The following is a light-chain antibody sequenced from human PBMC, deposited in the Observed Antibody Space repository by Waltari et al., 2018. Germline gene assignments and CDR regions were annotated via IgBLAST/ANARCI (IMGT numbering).Light chain of an antibody. CDR3: SSYTSSTHVV. J-gene: IGLJ2*01. CDR2: DVS. V-gene: IGLV2-14*03. Sequence: QSALTQPTSVSGSPGQSITLSCTGTSSDVGGYNYFPWYQQHPGKAPKLMIYDVSNRPSGVSNRFSGSKSGNTASLTISGLQAEDEADYYCSSYTSSTHVVFGGGTKLTVL. CDR1: SSDVGGYNY.